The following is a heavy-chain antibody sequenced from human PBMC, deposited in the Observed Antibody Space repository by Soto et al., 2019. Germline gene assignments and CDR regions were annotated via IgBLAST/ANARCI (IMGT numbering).Heavy chain of an antibody. CDR3: ARTTAVPNTLRSRYFFDY. J-gene: IGHJ4*02. Sequence: SETLSLTFSVSGGSVSDKTYYWSWIRQPPGKRLEWIGYVYYSGTTNYNPSLKSRVTISVDLSKNRFSLRLSSVTTADTALYYCARTTAVPNTLRSRYFFDYWGQGTLVTVYS. D-gene: IGHD4-17*01. V-gene: IGHV4-61*01. CDR2: VYYSGTT. CDR1: GGSVSDKTYY.